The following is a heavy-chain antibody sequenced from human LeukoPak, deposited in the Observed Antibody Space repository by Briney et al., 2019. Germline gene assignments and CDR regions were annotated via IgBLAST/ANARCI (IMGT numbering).Heavy chain of an antibody. J-gene: IGHJ4*02. CDR1: DGSITSNVYH. V-gene: IGHV4-39*01. CDR2: INHSGST. Sequence: PSETLSLTCTVSDGSITSNVYHWGWIRQPPGKGLEYMGSINHSGSTHCHPSLKSRVTLSVDTSKNQFPLKVNSVTAADTAVYYCARLVGIAADGTGGDYWGQGTLVTVSS. CDR3: ARLVGIAADGTGGDY. D-gene: IGHD6-13*01.